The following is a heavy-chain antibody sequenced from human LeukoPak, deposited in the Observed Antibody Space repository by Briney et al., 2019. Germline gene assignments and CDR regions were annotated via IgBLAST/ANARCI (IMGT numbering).Heavy chain of an antibody. V-gene: IGHV4-39*01. Sequence: PSETLSLTCTVSGGSISSSSYYWGWIRQPPGKGLEWIGSIYYSGSTYYNPSLKSRVTISVDTSKNRFSLKLSSVTAADTAVYYCASFFHSGSYYGDYWGQGTLVTVSS. D-gene: IGHD1-26*01. CDR3: ASFFHSGSYYGDY. CDR2: IYYSGST. J-gene: IGHJ4*02. CDR1: GGSISSSSYY.